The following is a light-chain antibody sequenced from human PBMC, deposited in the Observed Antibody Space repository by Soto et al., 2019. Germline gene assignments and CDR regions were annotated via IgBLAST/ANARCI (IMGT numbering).Light chain of an antibody. Sequence: EIVLTQSPGTLSLSPGERATLSCRASQSVSSNYLVWYQQRPGQAPRLLIYGASSRATGIPDRFSGSGSGTDFTLTISRLEPEDFEVYYCQQYGGSPWTFGQGTKVDIX. CDR2: GAS. CDR3: QQYGGSPWT. V-gene: IGKV3-20*01. J-gene: IGKJ1*01. CDR1: QSVSSNY.